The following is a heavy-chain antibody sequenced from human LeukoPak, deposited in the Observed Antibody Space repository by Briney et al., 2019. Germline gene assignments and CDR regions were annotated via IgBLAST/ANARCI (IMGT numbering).Heavy chain of an antibody. CDR3: ARLTYYDILTGLYYFDY. V-gene: IGHV4-59*08. CDR2: IYYSGST. J-gene: IGHJ4*02. D-gene: IGHD3-9*01. Sequence: SETLSLTCAVSGGSISSYYWSWIRQPPGKGLEWIGYIYYSGSTNYNPSLKSRVTISVDTSKNQFSLKLSSVTAADTAVYYCARLTYYDILTGLYYFDYWGQGTLVTVSS. CDR1: GGSISSYY.